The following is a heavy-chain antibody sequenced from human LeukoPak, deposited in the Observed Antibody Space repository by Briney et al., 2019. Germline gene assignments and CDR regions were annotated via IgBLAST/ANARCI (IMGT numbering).Heavy chain of an antibody. Sequence: GGSLRLSCAASGFTFSSYSMNWVRQAPGKGLEWVSYISSSSSTIYYADSVKGRSTISRDNAKNSLYLQMNSLRAEDTAVYYCAGRYYYDSSGFYGYWGQGTLVTVSS. V-gene: IGHV3-48*04. CDR1: GFTFSSYS. D-gene: IGHD3-22*01. CDR3: AGRYYYDSSGFYGY. J-gene: IGHJ4*02. CDR2: ISSSSSTI.